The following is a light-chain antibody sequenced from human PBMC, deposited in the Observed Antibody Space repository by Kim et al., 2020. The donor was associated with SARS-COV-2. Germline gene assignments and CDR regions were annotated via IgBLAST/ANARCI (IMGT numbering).Light chain of an antibody. CDR2: GAN. J-gene: IGLJ3*02. Sequence: AWGQTVRSKCKGERRRRNYASWYKQKQGQDPVLVIYGANIRPSGIPDRVSGARAGDTSALTITRGRADDEADYYCNSRGRSDDHGVFGGGTQLTV. V-gene: IGLV3-19*01. CDR1: RRRRNY. CDR3: NSRGRSDDHGV.